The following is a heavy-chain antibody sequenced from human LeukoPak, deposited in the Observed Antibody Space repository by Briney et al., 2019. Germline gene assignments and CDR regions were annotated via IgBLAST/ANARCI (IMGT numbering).Heavy chain of an antibody. CDR1: GFIFSDSW. J-gene: IGHJ3*02. Sequence: GGSLRLSCAASGFIFSDSWMTWVRQSPGKGLQWVASIHQDAGEKQYVDSVRGRFTISRVNAKNTLYLQMNSLRAEDTAVYYCATVVGGYYPPVDGLDIWGQGTMVTVSS. V-gene: IGHV3-7*02. CDR2: IHQDAGEK. CDR3: ATVVGGYYPPVDGLDI. D-gene: IGHD6-25*01.